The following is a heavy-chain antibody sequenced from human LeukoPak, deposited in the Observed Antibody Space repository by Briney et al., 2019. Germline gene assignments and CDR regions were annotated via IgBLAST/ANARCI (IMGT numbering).Heavy chain of an antibody. CDR2: ISSSSSYI. J-gene: IGHJ4*02. V-gene: IGHV3-21*01. Sequence: GGSLRLSCAASGFTFSSYSMSWVRQAPGKGLEWVSSISSSSSYIYYADSVKGRFTISRDNAKNSLYLQMNSLRAEDTAVYYCARVVYSGGFDYWGQGTLVTVSS. CDR1: GFTFSSYS. CDR3: ARVVYSGGFDY. D-gene: IGHD2-8*01.